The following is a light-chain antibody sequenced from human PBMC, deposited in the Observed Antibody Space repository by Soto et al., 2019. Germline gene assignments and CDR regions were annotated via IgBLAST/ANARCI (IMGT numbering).Light chain of an antibody. Sequence: DIQMTQSPSSLSASVGDRVTITCRASQGIVTYLAWYQQKSGIPPKLLIYGASTFQSGVPSRFGGSGSGTDFTLTISNLQPEEVATYYCQKYYGAPFTFGPGTKVDI. V-gene: IGKV1-27*01. J-gene: IGKJ3*01. CDR3: QKYYGAPFT. CDR2: GAS. CDR1: QGIVTY.